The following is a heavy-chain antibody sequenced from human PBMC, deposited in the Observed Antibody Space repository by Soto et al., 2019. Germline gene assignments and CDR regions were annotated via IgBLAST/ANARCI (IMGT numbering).Heavy chain of an antibody. J-gene: IGHJ6*02. CDR3: ATATESTRGGRLDV. CDR1: GDSFNDYA. D-gene: IGHD3-16*01. CDR2: IIPILNLV. Sequence: VQLEQSETEVRKPGSSVKLSCKTSGDSFNDYAISWVRKSTGQGLEWMGGIIPILNLVRYSEKFQGRVTITATDSTGTAYLEETRLRSEDTATYYCATATESTRGGRLDVWGLGTTVAGSS. V-gene: IGHV1-69*19.